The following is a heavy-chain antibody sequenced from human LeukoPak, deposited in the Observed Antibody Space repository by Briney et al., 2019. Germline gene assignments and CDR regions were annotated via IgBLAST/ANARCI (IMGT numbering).Heavy chain of an antibody. CDR1: GFTFSSYA. J-gene: IGHJ3*02. V-gene: IGHV3-23*01. Sequence: GGSLRLSCAASGFTFSSYAMSWVRQAPGKGLEWVSAISGSGGSTYYADSVKGRFTISGDNSKNTLYLQMNSLRAEDTAVYYCAKDIEDIVVVPAAAFDIWGQGTMVTVSS. CDR3: AKDIEDIVVVPAAAFDI. D-gene: IGHD2-2*01. CDR2: ISGSGGST.